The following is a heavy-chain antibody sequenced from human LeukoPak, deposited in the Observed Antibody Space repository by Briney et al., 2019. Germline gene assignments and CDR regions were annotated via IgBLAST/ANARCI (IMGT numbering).Heavy chain of an antibody. D-gene: IGHD1-1*01. J-gene: IGHJ5*02. CDR2: IYSDGST. V-gene: IGHV3-53*01. CDR1: GFTVSDNY. CDR3: VRLNWNDESAGWFDP. Sequence: GGSLRLSCVVSGFTVSDNYGSWPRQSPGKGREGGSVIYSDGSTFHADSVKGRFILSRDISKNTIHLQMNSLRVNDTAVYYCVRLNWNDESAGWFDPWGQGTQVTVSS.